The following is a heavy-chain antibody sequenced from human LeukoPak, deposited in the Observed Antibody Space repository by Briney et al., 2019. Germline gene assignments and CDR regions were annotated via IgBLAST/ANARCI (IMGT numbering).Heavy chain of an antibody. Sequence: SETLSLTCTVSGGSISSGSYYWGWIRQPPGKGLEWIGSIYYSGSTYYNPSLKSRVSISVDTSKNQFTLKLSSVTAADTAVYYCARRGVVATPDANFWGQGTLVTVSS. V-gene: IGHV4-39*01. CDR1: GGSISSGSYY. CDR2: IYYSGST. D-gene: IGHD5-12*01. CDR3: ARRGVVATPDANF. J-gene: IGHJ4*02.